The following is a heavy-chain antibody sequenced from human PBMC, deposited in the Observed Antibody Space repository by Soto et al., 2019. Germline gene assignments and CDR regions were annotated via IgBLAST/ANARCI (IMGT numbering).Heavy chain of an antibody. CDR3: ARAVSAAGTENWFDP. V-gene: IGHV1-46*01. J-gene: IGHJ5*02. CDR2: INPSGGST. D-gene: IGHD6-13*01. CDR1: GYTFTSYY. Sequence: ASVKVSCKASGYTFTSYYMHWVRQAPGQGLEWMGIINPSGGSTSYAQKFQGRVTMTRDTSTSTVYMELSSLRSEDTAVYYCARAVSAAGTENWFDPWGQGXLVTVPS.